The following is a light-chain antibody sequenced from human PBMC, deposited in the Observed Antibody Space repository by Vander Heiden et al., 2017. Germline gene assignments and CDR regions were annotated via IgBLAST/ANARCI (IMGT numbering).Light chain of an antibody. J-gene: IGLJ1*01. Sequence: QSALIQPASASCSPGHSITTSCKGTSTDIGSYNYVSWYQQHPGKIPKLLIYEVTNRPSEVSSRFSGSKSDNSASLTISGLQAEDEAKYYCDSYTTSGTRVFGSGTQLTVL. V-gene: IGLV2-14*03. CDR1: STDIGSYNY. CDR2: EVT. CDR3: DSYTTSGTRV.